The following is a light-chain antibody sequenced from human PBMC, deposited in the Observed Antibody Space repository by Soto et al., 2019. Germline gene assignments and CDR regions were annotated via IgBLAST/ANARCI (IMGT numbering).Light chain of an antibody. CDR1: QSISSW. CDR3: QQYNDLVT. J-gene: IGKJ1*01. Sequence: DIQMTQSPSTLSASVGDRVTITCRASQSISSWLAWYQQKPGKAPKLLIYKASSLESGVPSRFSGSGSGTEFTLTINSLQPDDFATYYCQQYNDLVTFGQGTKVEIK. CDR2: KAS. V-gene: IGKV1-5*03.